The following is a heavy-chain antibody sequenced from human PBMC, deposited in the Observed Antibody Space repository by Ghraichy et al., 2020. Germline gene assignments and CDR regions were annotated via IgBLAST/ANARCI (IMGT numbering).Heavy chain of an antibody. V-gene: IGHV4-4*02. CDR1: GVSISSSNW. D-gene: IGHD3-10*01. Sequence: SETLSLTCAVSGVSISSSNWWSWVRQPPGKGLEWIGEIYHSGSTNYNPSLKSRVTISVDKSKNQFSLKLSSVTATDTAMYYCARGSYFSPRSLDYWGQGILVTVSS. J-gene: IGHJ4*02. CDR2: IYHSGST. CDR3: ARGSYFSPRSLDY.